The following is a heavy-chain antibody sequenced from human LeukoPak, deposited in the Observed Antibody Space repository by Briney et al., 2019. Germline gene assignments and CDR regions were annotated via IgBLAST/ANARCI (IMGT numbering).Heavy chain of an antibody. V-gene: IGHV1-2*02. D-gene: IGHD3-3*01. CDR3: ARQSYYDFWSGHKYFDY. Sequence: ASVTVSCKASGYTFTSYDINWVRQATGQGLEWMGWINPNSGGTNYAQKFQGRVTMTRDTSISTAYMELSRLRSDDTAVYYCARQSYYDFWSGHKYFDYWGQGTLVTVSS. J-gene: IGHJ4*02. CDR1: GYTFTSYD. CDR2: INPNSGGT.